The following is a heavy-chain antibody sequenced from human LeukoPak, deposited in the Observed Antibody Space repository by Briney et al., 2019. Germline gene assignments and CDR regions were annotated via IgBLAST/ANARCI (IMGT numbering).Heavy chain of an antibody. V-gene: IGHV3-23*05. Sequence: GGSLRLSCAVSGFTFSSYAMSWVRQAPGKGLEWVSAIYSSGSYTWYDDSVKGRFTISRDNSRSTLYLQMNSLRPEDTAIYYCAREGYYGSGSPPSLYFDYWGQGTLVTVSS. CDR1: GFTFSSYA. J-gene: IGHJ4*02. CDR3: AREGYYGSGSPPSLYFDY. D-gene: IGHD3-10*01. CDR2: IYSSGSYT.